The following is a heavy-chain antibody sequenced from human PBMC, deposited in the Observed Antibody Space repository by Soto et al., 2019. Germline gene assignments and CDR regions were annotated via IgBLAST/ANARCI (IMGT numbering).Heavy chain of an antibody. CDR2: INWNGRTR. D-gene: IGHD3-9*01. J-gene: IGHJ4*02. CDR1: GFTFDDYG. V-gene: IGHV3-20*04. Sequence: EVQLVQSGGGVIRPGGSLRLSCAASGFTFDDYGMSWVRQVPGKGLEWVAGINWNGRTRDYADSVKGRFSISIDTAKNSLYLQMSSLRVEDTALYFCARASPRGRYFDWLIFPLGHWGQGTLVTVSS. CDR3: ARASPRGRYFDWLIFPLGH.